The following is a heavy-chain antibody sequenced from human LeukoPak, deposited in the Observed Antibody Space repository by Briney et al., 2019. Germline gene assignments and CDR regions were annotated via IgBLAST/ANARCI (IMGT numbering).Heavy chain of an antibody. CDR1: GFTFSNYW. D-gene: IGHD6-19*01. V-gene: IGHV3-21*01. Sequence: GGSLRLSCAASGFTFSNYWMTWVRQAPGKGLEWVSSINSSSGYIYYADSVKGRFTVSRDNAKNSLFLQMDSLRAEDTAVYYCARDEWAGTVAYWGQGTLVTVSS. CDR3: ARDEWAGTVAY. J-gene: IGHJ4*02. CDR2: INSSSGYI.